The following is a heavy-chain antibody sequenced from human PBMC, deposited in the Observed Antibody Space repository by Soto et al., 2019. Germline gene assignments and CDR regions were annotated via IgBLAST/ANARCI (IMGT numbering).Heavy chain of an antibody. J-gene: IGHJ4*02. CDR1: GYXFTSYG. CDR2: ISAYNGNT. Sequence: ASVKVSCKASGYXFTSYGISWVRQAPGQGLQWMGWISAYNGNTNYAQKLQGRVTMTTDTSTSTAYMELRSLRSDDTAVYYCASDPFGVVGDYYFDYWGQGTLVTVSS. V-gene: IGHV1-18*01. CDR3: ASDPFGVVGDYYFDY. D-gene: IGHD3-3*01.